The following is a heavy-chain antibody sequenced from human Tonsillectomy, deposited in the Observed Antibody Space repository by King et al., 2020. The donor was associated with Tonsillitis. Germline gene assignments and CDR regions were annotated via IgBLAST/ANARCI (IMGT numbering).Heavy chain of an antibody. CDR3: ARETFYDSSGYLCAFDI. CDR2: MNPNSGNT. CDR1: GYTFTSDD. D-gene: IGHD3-22*01. J-gene: IGHJ3*02. V-gene: IGHV1-8*01. Sequence: VQLVQSGAEVKKPGASVKVSCKASGYTFTSDDINWVRQATGQGLEWMGWMNPNSGNTGYAQKFQGRVTMTRNTSISTAYMELSSLRSEDTAVYYCARETFYDSSGYLCAFDIWGQGTMVTVSS.